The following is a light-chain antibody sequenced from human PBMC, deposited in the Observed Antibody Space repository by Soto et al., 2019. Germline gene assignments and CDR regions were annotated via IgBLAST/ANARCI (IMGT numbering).Light chain of an antibody. CDR1: QTVRNNY. Sequence: EILMTHSPCTLSLSPGEIATLSCSASQTVRNNYLAWYQQKPGQAPRLLIYDASSRATGIPDRFSGGGSGTDFTLTISRLEPEDFAVYYCQQFSSYPLTFGGGTKVDTK. J-gene: IGKJ4*01. CDR2: DAS. V-gene: IGKV3-20*01. CDR3: QQFSSYPLT.